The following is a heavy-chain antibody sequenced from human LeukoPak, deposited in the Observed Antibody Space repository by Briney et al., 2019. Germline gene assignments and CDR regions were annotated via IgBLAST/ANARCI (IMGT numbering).Heavy chain of an antibody. J-gene: IGHJ4*02. CDR1: GGSISSSSYY. CDR3: ARRRTVVVPAIDS. CDR2: IYYSGST. D-gene: IGHD2-2*01. V-gene: IGHV4-39*01. Sequence: PSETLSLTCTVSGGSISSSSYYWRWIRQPPGKGLEWIGSIYYSGSTYYNPSLKSRVTISVDPSKNQFSLKLSSVTAEDTAVYYCARRRTVVVPAIDSWGQGPLVTVTS.